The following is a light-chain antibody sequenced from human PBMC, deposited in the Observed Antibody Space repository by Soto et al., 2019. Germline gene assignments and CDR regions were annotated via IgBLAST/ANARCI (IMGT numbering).Light chain of an antibody. J-gene: IGKJ1*01. V-gene: IGKV3-20*01. Sequence: ELVLTQSPATLSLSPGERVTLSCRASQSVSSNYLAWYPQNPGQAPRLLIHGASSRATGIPDRFSGSGSGTDFTLTISRLEPEDFAVYYCQQYGSSRWTFGQGTKVDIK. CDR3: QQYGSSRWT. CDR2: GAS. CDR1: QSVSSNY.